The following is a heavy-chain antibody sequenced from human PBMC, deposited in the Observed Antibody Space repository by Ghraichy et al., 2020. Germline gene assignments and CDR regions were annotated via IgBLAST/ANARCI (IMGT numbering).Heavy chain of an antibody. CDR3: TTWNYYDSSGSLYWYFDL. D-gene: IGHD3-22*01. V-gene: IGHV3-15*07. CDR2: IKSKIDGGTT. J-gene: IGHJ2*01. Sequence: GGSLRLSCAASGFTFSNAWMNWVRQAPGKGLEWVGRIKSKIDGGTTDYAAPVKGRFTISRADSKNTLFLQMNSLKTEDTAVYYCTTWNYYDSSGSLYWYFDLWGRGTLVTVSS. CDR1: GFTFSNAW.